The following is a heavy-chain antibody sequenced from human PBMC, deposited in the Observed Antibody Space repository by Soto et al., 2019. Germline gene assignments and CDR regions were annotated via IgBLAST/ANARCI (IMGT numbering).Heavy chain of an antibody. V-gene: IGHV4-31*03. J-gene: IGHJ3*02. CDR1: GGFISRGGYY. D-gene: IGHD2-2*01. CDR2: IYYSGST. Sequence: SETLSLTCTGSGGFISRGGYYRSWIRQHPGTVPGWIGYIYYSGSTWYDPSLKSRVTISVDTSKNPFSLKLSSVTAADTAVYYCARGDIVVVPEASDAFDIWGQGIMVTVSS. CDR3: ARGDIVVVPEASDAFDI.